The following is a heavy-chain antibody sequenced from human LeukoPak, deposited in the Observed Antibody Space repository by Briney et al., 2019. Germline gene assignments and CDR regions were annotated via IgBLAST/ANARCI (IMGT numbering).Heavy chain of an antibody. CDR3: ARVGSSSWYGASYYFDY. D-gene: IGHD6-13*01. CDR2: IKQDGSEK. J-gene: IGHJ4*02. V-gene: IGHV3-7*04. Sequence: GGSLRLSCAASGFTFSSYWMSWVRQAPGKGLEWVANIKQDGSEKYYVDSVKGRFTISRDNAKNSLYLQMNSLRAEDTAVYYCARVGSSSWYGASYYFDYWGQGTLVTVSS. CDR1: GFTFSSYW.